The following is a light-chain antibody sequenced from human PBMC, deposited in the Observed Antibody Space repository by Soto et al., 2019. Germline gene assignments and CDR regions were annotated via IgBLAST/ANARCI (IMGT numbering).Light chain of an antibody. V-gene: IGKV3-20*01. Sequence: DIVLTQSPGTLSLSPGERATLSCRASQSVSSSYLAWYQQKPGQAPRLLIYGASSRATGIPDRFSGSGSGTDFTLTISSLQSEDFAVYYCQQYNNWPITFGQGTRLEIK. CDR1: QSVSSSY. J-gene: IGKJ5*01. CDR2: GAS. CDR3: QQYNNWPIT.